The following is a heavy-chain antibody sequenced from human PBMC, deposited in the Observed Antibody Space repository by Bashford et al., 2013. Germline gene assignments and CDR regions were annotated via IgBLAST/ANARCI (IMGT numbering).Heavy chain of an antibody. CDR3: ARVAILSSNASYFDY. CDR1: GFIFSNFA. V-gene: IGHV3-23*01. D-gene: IGHD2/OR15-2a*01. J-gene: IGHJ4*02. Sequence: GSLRLSCAASGFIFSNFALSWVRQAPGKGLEWVSGISGSGGRTYYTDSEKGRFTVSRDNIKKKLYLQLNNLRAEDTATYYCARVAILSSNASYFDYWGQGTLVTVSS. CDR2: ISGSGGRT.